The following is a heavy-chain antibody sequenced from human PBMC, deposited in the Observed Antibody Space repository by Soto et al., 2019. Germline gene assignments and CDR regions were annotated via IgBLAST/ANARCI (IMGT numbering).Heavy chain of an antibody. Sequence: PGVSLRLSCVASGFTFSSYGIHWVRQAPGKGLEWVAVIWYDGSNKYYADSVKGRFTISRDNSRNPLYLQMNSLRAEDTAVYYCASDQEMATIRGYLDCWGQGTLVTVSS. CDR1: GFTFSSYG. J-gene: IGHJ4*02. CDR3: ASDQEMATIRGYLDC. CDR2: IWYDGSNK. D-gene: IGHD5-12*01. V-gene: IGHV3-33*01.